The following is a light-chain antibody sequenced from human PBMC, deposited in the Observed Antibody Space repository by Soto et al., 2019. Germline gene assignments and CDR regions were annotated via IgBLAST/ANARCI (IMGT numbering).Light chain of an antibody. CDR2: DTT. CDR3: QSFDSSRIGLL. CDR1: SSNIGNNF. J-gene: IGLJ2*01. Sequence: QSVLTQPPSVSAAPGQKVTISCSGSSSNIGNNFVSWYQQLPGTAPKLLIYDTTNRPSGVPDRFSGSRSGTSASLAITGLQAEDEADYYCQSFDSSRIGLLFGGGTKLTVL. V-gene: IGLV1-40*01.